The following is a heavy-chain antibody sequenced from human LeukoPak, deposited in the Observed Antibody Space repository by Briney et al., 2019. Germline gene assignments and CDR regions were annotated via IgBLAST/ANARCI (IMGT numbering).Heavy chain of an antibody. V-gene: IGHV3-11*01. CDR1: GFTFTNYY. CDR2: INPGSNIV. CDR3: TRDPRLCDH. D-gene: IGHD2/OR15-2a*01. J-gene: IGHJ5*02. Sequence: PGGSLRLSRAASGFTFTNYYMTWIRQAPGKGLEWVAYINPGSNIVNYADSVKGRFAVSRDNAERSLYLHMNSLRAEDTVIYYCTRDPRLCDHWGLVILVTVSS.